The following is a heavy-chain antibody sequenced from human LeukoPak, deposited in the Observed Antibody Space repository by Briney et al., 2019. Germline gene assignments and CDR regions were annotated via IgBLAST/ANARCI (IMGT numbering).Heavy chain of an antibody. V-gene: IGHV3-11*01. Sequence: GGSLRLSCAASGFTFSDYYMSWIRQAPGKGLEWVSYISSSGSTIYYADSVKGRFTISRDNAKNSLYLQMNSLRAEDTAVYYCARGPYANAYYNILIGNLIWGQGNLVTVSS. CDR3: ARGPYANAYYNILIGNLI. CDR2: ISSSGSTI. CDR1: GFTFSDYY. J-gene: IGHJ4*02. D-gene: IGHD3-9*01.